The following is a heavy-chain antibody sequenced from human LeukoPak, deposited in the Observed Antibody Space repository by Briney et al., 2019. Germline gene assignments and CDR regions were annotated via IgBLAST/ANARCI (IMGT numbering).Heavy chain of an antibody. CDR1: GFTFSSYA. J-gene: IGHJ3*02. V-gene: IGHV3-30*04. CDR2: ISYDGSNK. D-gene: IGHD3-3*01. CDR3: ARVSSVGVFIMGAFDI. Sequence: GGSLRLSCAASGFTFSSYAMHWVRQAPGKGLEWVAVISYDGSNKYYADSVKGRFTISRDNSKNTLYLQMNSLRAEDAAVYYCARVSSVGVFIMGAFDIWGQGTMVTVSS.